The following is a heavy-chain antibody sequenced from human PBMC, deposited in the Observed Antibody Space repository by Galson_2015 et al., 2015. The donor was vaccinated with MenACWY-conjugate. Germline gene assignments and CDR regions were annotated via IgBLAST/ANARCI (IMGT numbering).Heavy chain of an antibody. Sequence: SLRLSCAASGFTFSTYSMNWVHRAPGKGLEWISYISSTSGTIYYADSVKGRFTISRDNAKNSLYLQMNSLRDEDTAVYYCARNIEQWVASMDVWGQGTTVTVSS. CDR2: ISSTSGTI. CDR3: ARNIEQWVASMDV. J-gene: IGHJ6*02. D-gene: IGHD6-19*01. CDR1: GFTFSTYS. V-gene: IGHV3-48*02.